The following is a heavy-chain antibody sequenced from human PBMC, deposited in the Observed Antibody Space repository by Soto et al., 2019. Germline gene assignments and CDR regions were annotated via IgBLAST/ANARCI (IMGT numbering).Heavy chain of an antibody. V-gene: IGHV3-30-3*01. J-gene: IGHJ4*02. Sequence: GGSLRLSCAASGFTFCSYAMHWVRQAPGKGLEWVAVISYDGSNKYYADSVKGRFTISRDNSKNTLYLQMNSLRAEDTAVYYCARDQNSSGWFRFDYWGQGTLVTVSS. D-gene: IGHD6-19*01. CDR1: GFTFCSYA. CDR3: ARDQNSSGWFRFDY. CDR2: ISYDGSNK.